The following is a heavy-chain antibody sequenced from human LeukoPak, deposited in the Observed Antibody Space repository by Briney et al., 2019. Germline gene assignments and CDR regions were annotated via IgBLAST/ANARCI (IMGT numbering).Heavy chain of an antibody. J-gene: IGHJ4*02. Sequence: GGSLRLSCAASGFTFSSYTMNWVSQAPGKGLEGVSSISGNSNYIYYADSVKGRFTISRDNAKNSLYLQMNSLRAEDTAVYYCARDATTVTINYWGQGTLVTVSS. CDR3: ARDATTVTINY. V-gene: IGHV3-21*01. D-gene: IGHD4-17*01. CDR1: GFTFSSYT. CDR2: ISGNSNYI.